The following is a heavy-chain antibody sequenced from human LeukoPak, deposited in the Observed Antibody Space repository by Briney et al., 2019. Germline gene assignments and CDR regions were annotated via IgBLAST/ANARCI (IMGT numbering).Heavy chain of an antibody. Sequence: ASVKVSCKASGYTFTSYYMHWVRQAPGQGLEWMGIINPSGGSTSYAQKFQGRVTITADKSTSTAYMELSSLRSEDTAVYYCARDNSYYLGWFDPWGQGTLVTVSS. V-gene: IGHV1-46*01. CDR3: ARDNSYYLGWFDP. CDR1: GYTFTSYY. D-gene: IGHD3-22*01. CDR2: INPSGGST. J-gene: IGHJ5*02.